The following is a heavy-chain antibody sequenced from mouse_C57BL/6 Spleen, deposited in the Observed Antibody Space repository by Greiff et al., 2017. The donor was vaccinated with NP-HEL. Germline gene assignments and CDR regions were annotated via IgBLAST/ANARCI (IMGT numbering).Heavy chain of an antibody. V-gene: IGHV1-64*01. CDR1: GYTFTSYW. D-gene: IGHD2-4*01. J-gene: IGHJ2*01. Sequence: VQLQQPGAELVKPGASVKLSCKASGYTFTSYWMHWVKQRPGQGLEWIGMIHPNSGSTNYNEKFKSKATLTVDQSSSTAYMQLISLTSEDSAVYYSASSEGYYDYDEGFDYWGQGTTLTVSS. CDR3: ASSEGYYDYDEGFDY. CDR2: IHPNSGST.